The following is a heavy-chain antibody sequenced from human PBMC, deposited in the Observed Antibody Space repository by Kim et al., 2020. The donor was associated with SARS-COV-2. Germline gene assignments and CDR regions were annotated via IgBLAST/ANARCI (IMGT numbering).Heavy chain of an antibody. CDR1: GFTFSSYS. D-gene: IGHD1-1*01. J-gene: IGHJ6*02. CDR3: ARPGWDDEMYYYYGMDV. Sequence: GGSLRLSCAASGFTFSSYSMNWVRQAPGKGLEWVSYISSSSTIYYADSVKGRFTISRDNAKNSLYPQMNSLRDEDTAVYYCARPGWDDEMYYYYGMDVWGQGTTVTVSS. V-gene: IGHV3-48*02. CDR2: ISSSSTI.